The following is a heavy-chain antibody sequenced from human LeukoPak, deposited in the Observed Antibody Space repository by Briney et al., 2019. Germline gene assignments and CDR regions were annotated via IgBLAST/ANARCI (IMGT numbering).Heavy chain of an antibody. V-gene: IGHV1-69*13. J-gene: IGHJ1*01. Sequence: SVRVSCKASGGTFSSYAISWVRQAPGQGLEWMGGIIPIFGTANYAQKFQGRVTITADESTSTAYMELSSLRSEDTAVYYCARASVRGVIMWYFQHWGQGTLVTVSS. CDR1: GGTFSSYA. CDR3: ARASVRGVIMWYFQH. D-gene: IGHD3-10*01. CDR2: IIPIFGTA.